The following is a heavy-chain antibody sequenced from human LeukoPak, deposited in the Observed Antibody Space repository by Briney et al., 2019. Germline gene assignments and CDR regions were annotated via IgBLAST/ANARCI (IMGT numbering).Heavy chain of an antibody. Sequence: PGGSLRLSCAASGFTFSSYGMSWVRQAPGKGLEWVSAISGSGGSTYYADSVKGRFTISRDNSKNTLYLQMNSLRAEDTAVYYCAKGIPYDSSGYTPDYYYYYMDVWGKGTTVTISS. CDR3: AKGIPYDSSGYTPDYYYYYMDV. D-gene: IGHD3-22*01. CDR1: GFTFSSYG. CDR2: ISGSGGST. J-gene: IGHJ6*03. V-gene: IGHV3-23*01.